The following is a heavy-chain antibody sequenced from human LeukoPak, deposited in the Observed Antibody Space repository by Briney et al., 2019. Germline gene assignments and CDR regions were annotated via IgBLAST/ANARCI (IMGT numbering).Heavy chain of an antibody. Sequence: PSETLSLTCAVYGGSFSGYYWSWIRQPPGKGLEWIGEINHSGSTNYNPSLKSRVTISVDTSKNQFSLKLSFVTAADTAVYYCARHLYYYDSSGYYGYWGQATLVTVSS. CDR3: ARHLYYYDSSGYYGY. J-gene: IGHJ4*02. V-gene: IGHV4-34*01. D-gene: IGHD3-22*01. CDR1: GGSFSGYY. CDR2: INHSGST.